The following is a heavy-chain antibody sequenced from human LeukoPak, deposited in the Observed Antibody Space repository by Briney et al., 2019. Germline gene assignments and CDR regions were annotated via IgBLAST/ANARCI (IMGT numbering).Heavy chain of an antibody. Sequence: PSETLSLTCTVPGGSISSYYWSWIRQPPGKGLEWIGYIYYSGSTNYNPSLKSRVTISVDTSKNQFSLKLSSVTAADTAVYYCAAWGVSGYSSEDYWGQGTLVTVSS. J-gene: IGHJ4*02. D-gene: IGHD6-19*01. CDR2: IYYSGST. CDR3: AAWGVSGYSSEDY. CDR1: GGSISSYY. V-gene: IGHV4-59*08.